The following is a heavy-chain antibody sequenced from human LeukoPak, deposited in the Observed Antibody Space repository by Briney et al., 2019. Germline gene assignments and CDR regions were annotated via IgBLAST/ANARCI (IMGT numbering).Heavy chain of an antibody. J-gene: IGHJ6*03. Sequence: PGGSLRLSCAASGFTFTSYAMSWVRQAPGKGLEWVSAISGSGGSTYYADSVKGRFTISRDNSKNTLYLQINSLRAEDTDLYYCAKALTTSSSSFYYYYYMDVWGKGTTVTVSS. CDR3: AKALTTSSSSFYYYYYMDV. D-gene: IGHD6-6*01. V-gene: IGHV3-23*01. CDR2: ISGSGGST. CDR1: GFTFTSYA.